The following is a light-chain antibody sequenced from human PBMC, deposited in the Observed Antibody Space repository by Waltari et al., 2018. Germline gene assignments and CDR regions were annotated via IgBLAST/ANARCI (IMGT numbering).Light chain of an antibody. CDR1: QSIRNY. J-gene: IGKJ2*01. CDR3: QQSYSSPYT. V-gene: IGKV1-39*01. Sequence: IQMTQSPPSLSASVGDRVTIPCRAIQSIRNYLNWYQQKPGKVPELLIYADSSLQGGVPSRFSGSGSGTEFTLTISSLQPEDFATYYCQQSYSSPYTFGQGTTLHIK. CDR2: ADS.